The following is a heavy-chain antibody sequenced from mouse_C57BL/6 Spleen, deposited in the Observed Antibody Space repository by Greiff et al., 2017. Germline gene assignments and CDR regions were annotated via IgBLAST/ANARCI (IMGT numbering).Heavy chain of an antibody. D-gene: IGHD2-5*01. CDR1: GYTFTDYY. Sequence: DVQLQESGPVLVKPGASVKMSCKASGYTFTDYYMNWVKQSHGKSLEWIGVINPYNGGTSYNQKFKGKATLTVDKSSSTAYMELNSLTSEDSAVYYCARRDSNYRVYFDYWGQGTTLTVSS. J-gene: IGHJ2*01. CDR3: ARRDSNYRVYFDY. CDR2: INPYNGGT. V-gene: IGHV1-19*01.